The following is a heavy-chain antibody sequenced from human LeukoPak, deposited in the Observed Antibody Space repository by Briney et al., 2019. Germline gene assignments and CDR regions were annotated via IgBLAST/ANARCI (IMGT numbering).Heavy chain of an antibody. CDR3: AREGPGITMVRGVIITFGYYGMDV. D-gene: IGHD3-10*01. V-gene: IGHV1-3*01. J-gene: IGHJ6*04. Sequence: GASVKVSCKASGYTFTSYAMHWVRQAPGQRLEWMGWINAGNGNTKYSQKFQGRVTITRDTSASTAYMELSSLRPEDTAVYYCAREGPGITMVRGVIITFGYYGMDVWGKGTTVTVSS. CDR2: INAGNGNT. CDR1: GYTFTSYA.